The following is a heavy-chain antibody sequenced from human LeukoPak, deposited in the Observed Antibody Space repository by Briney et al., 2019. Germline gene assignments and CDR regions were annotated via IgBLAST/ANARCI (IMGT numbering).Heavy chain of an antibody. CDR2: ISSSSTYT. Sequence: GRSLRLSCAGSGFIFGSYSMNWVRQAPGKGLEWVSSISSSSTYTYYADSVKGRFTISRDNAQNSLYLRMNSLRAEDTAVYYCGRCSATSCYAGGYWGQGTLVTVSS. CDR3: GRCSATSCYAGGY. D-gene: IGHD2-2*01. CDR1: GFIFGSYS. J-gene: IGHJ4*02. V-gene: IGHV3-21*06.